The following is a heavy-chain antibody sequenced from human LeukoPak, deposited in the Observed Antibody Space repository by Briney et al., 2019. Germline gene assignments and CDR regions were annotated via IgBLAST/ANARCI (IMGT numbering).Heavy chain of an antibody. V-gene: IGHV3-30*04. CDR3: ARGTAYYYDGSGPTIDY. Sequence: TGGSLRLSCAASGFTFSSYAMHWVRQAPGKGLEWVAVISYDGSNKYYADSVKGRFTISRDNSKNTLYLQMNSLRAEDTAVYYCARGTAYYYDGSGPTIDYWGQGTLVTVSS. CDR2: ISYDGSNK. J-gene: IGHJ4*02. CDR1: GFTFSSYA. D-gene: IGHD3-22*01.